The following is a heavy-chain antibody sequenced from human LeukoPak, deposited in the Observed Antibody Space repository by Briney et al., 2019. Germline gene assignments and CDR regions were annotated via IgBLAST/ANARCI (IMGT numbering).Heavy chain of an antibody. D-gene: IGHD3-3*01. V-gene: IGHV3-48*01. J-gene: IGHJ4*02. CDR2: ISSSSSTI. CDR3: ARDPGGNYDFWSGFYSGDDY. CDR1: GFTFSSYS. Sequence: GGSLRLSCAASGFTFSSYSMNWVRQAPGKGLEWVSYISSSSSTIYYADSVKGRFTISRDNAKNSLYLQMNSLRAEDTAVYYCARDPGGNYDFWSGFYSGDDYWGQGTLVTVSS.